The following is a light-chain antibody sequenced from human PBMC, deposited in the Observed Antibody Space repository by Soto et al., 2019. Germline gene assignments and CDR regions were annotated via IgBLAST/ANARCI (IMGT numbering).Light chain of an antibody. V-gene: IGLV2-14*01. Sequence: QSALTQPASVSGYPGQSITISCTGTSSDVGGYNYVSWYQQHPGKAPKLMIYDVSNRPSGVSNRFSGSKSGNTASLTISGLQAEDEADYYCSSYTSSSTLLVFVGGTKLTVL. CDR1: SSDVGGYNY. CDR2: DVS. CDR3: SSYTSSSTLLV. J-gene: IGLJ2*01.